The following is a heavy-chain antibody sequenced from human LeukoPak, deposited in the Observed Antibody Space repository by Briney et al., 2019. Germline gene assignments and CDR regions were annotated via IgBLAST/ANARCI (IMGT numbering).Heavy chain of an antibody. CDR1: GGTFSSYA. D-gene: IGHD6-13*01. CDR3: ARGRGSSRRYYYYGMDV. Sequence: SVKVSCKASGGTFSSYAISWVRQAPGQGLEWMGGIIPIFGTANYAQKFQGRATITADESTSTAYMELSSLRSEDTAVYYCARGRGSSRRYYYYGMDVWGQGTTVAVSS. V-gene: IGHV1-69*01. CDR2: IIPIFGTA. J-gene: IGHJ6*02.